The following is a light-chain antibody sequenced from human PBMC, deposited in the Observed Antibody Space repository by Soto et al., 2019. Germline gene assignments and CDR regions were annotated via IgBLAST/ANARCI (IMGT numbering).Light chain of an antibody. J-gene: IGKJ2*01. CDR3: QQYENLRLHT. CDR1: EDISNY. V-gene: IGKV1-33*01. CDR2: DAS. Sequence: DIQMTQSPSSLSASVGERVTITCRANEDISNYLNWYQQKPGRAPKLVIYDASTLETGVPSRFSGSGSGTHFTFTISSLQPEDVGTYYCQQYENLRLHTFGPGTKL.